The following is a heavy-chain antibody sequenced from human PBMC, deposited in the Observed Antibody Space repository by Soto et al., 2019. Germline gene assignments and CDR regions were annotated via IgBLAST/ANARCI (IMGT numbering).Heavy chain of an antibody. J-gene: IGHJ4*02. CDR2: ISTNGGSI. Sequence: PGGSLRLSCSASGFTFSIYAMHWVRQAPGKGLEYVSSISTNGGSIDYADSVKGRFTISRDNSKNTLYLHMNSLRAEDTAVYYYARAGSGYCDSSDYYKGNCWGRGTLVTVSS. CDR1: GFTFSIYA. V-gene: IGHV3-64*04. CDR3: ARAGSGYCDSSDYYKGNC. D-gene: IGHD3-22*01.